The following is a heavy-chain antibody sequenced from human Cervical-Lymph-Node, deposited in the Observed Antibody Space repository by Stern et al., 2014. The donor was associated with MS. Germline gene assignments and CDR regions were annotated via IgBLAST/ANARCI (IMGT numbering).Heavy chain of an antibody. CDR2: LSSNGGHF. Sequence: EVQLVESGEGLVQPGGSLSLSCAVSGFTVSTYAMHWVRQAPGKGLEYIAALSSNGGHFYYADSVRGRFTVSRDNAKNTLYLYMAKLSDEDTAVYYCARGGHWVTTYLEYWGRGALVTVSS. J-gene: IGHJ4*02. D-gene: IGHD3-3*01. CDR1: GFTVSTYA. V-gene: IGHV3-64*02. CDR3: ARGGHWVTTYLEY.